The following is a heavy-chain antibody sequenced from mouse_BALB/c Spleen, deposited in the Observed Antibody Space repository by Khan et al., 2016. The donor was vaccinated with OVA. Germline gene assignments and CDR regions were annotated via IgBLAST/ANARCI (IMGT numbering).Heavy chain of an antibody. CDR3: ARSTYRDAFAY. CDR2: ILYSGGT. J-gene: IGHJ3*01. CDR1: GYSITSGN. D-gene: IGHD2-14*01. Sequence: EVELVESGPSLVKPSQTLSLTCSVTGYSITSGNWCWIRKFPGNKLEYMGYILYSGGTYYNPSLKSRISITRHTSQNQYSLQLNSVTNEDTPTYYVARSTYRDAFAYWGQGTLVTVSA. V-gene: IGHV3-8*02.